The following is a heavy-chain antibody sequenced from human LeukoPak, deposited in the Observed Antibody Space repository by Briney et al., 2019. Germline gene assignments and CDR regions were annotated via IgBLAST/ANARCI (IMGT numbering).Heavy chain of an antibody. CDR3: ARWDITVTTGYDAFDI. CDR1: GFTFSSYE. D-gene: IGHD4-17*01. CDR2: ISSSGSTI. J-gene: IGHJ3*02. V-gene: IGHV3-48*03. Sequence: PGGSLRLSCAASGFTFSSYEMNWVRQAPGKWLEWVSYISSSGSTIYYADSVKGRFTISRDNAKNSLYLQMNSLRAEDTAVYYCARWDITVTTGYDAFDIWGQGTMVTVSS.